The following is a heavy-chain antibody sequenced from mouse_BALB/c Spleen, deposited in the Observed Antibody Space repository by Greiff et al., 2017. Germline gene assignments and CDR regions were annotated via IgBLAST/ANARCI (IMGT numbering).Heavy chain of an antibody. CDR3: NDYGSSYGDHAMDY. CDR2: IDPENGDT. V-gene: IGHV14-4*02. J-gene: IGHJ4*01. Sequence: EVKLMESGAELVRSGASVKLSCTASGFNIKDYYMHWVKQRPEQGLEWIGWIDPENGDTEYAPKFQGKATMTADTSSNTAYLQLSSLTSEDTAVYYCNDYGSSYGDHAMDYWGQGTSVTVSS. D-gene: IGHD1-1*01. CDR1: GFNIKDYY.